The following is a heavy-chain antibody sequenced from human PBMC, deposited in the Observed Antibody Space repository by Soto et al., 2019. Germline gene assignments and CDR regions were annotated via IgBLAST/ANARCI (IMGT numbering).Heavy chain of an antibody. D-gene: IGHD3-9*01. CDR1: GFSLSTSGMC. CDR3: ARTYYDILASNWFDP. V-gene: IGHV2-70*11. Sequence: GSGPTLVNPTQTLTLTCTFSGFSLSTSGMCVSWIRQPPGKALEWLARIDWDDDKYYSTSLKTRLTISKDTSKNQVVLTMTNMDPVDTATYYCARTYYDILASNWFDPWGQGTLVTVSS. CDR2: IDWDDDK. J-gene: IGHJ5*02.